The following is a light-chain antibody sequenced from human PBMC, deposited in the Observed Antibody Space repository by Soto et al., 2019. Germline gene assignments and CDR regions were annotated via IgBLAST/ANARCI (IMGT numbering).Light chain of an antibody. CDR1: SSDVGGYNY. J-gene: IGLJ2*01. CDR2: DVS. CDR3: SSYTSSSTLV. V-gene: IGLV2-14*01. Sequence: QSVLTQPASVSGSPGQSITISCTGTSSDVGGYNYVSWYQQRPGKAPKLMIYDVSNRPSGVSNRFSGSKSGNTASLTISRLQSEYECDYYFSSYTSSSTLVFVGGTKLTAL.